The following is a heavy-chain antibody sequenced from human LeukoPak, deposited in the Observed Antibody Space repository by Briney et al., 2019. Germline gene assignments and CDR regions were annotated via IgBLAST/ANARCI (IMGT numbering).Heavy chain of an antibody. Sequence: GGSLRLSCAASGFTFSNYGMHWVRQAPGKGLEWVAIMSYDGSNKYYADSVKGRFTISRDTSKNTLYLQMSSLRAADTAVYYCAKSASAPPSYYYGMDVWGQGTTVTVSS. CDR1: GFTFSNYG. J-gene: IGHJ6*02. CDR2: MSYDGSNK. CDR3: AKSASAPPSYYYGMDV. D-gene: IGHD6-13*01. V-gene: IGHV3-30*18.